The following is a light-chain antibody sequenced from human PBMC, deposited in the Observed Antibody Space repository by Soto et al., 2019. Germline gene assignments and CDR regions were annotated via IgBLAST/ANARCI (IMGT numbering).Light chain of an antibody. CDR3: QQYKYWPPLT. Sequence: EIVMTQSPATLSVSPGETATLSCRASQSVSSNLAWYQQKPGQGPRLLIYGAFTRATGIPARFSGSGSGTDVTLTISSLQSEDCAVYYCQQYKYWPPLTFGGGTKVEIK. J-gene: IGKJ4*01. CDR1: QSVSSN. CDR2: GAF. V-gene: IGKV3-15*01.